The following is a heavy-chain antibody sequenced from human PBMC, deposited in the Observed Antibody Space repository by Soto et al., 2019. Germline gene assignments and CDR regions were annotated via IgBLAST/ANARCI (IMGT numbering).Heavy chain of an antibody. V-gene: IGHV5-51*01. D-gene: IGHD2-2*01. Sequence: PGESLKISCKGSGYNFATYWIGWVRQTPGKGLEWIGIIYPPNSDTKYSPSFEGQVTISAEKSINTASLQWSSLTASDTAVYCCARHRIYSSSWITFDYWGQGTLVTVSS. J-gene: IGHJ4*02. CDR3: ARHRIYSSSWITFDY. CDR2: IYPPNSDT. CDR1: GYNFATYW.